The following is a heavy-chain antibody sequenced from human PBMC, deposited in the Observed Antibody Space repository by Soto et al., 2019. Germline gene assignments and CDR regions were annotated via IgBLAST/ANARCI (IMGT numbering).Heavy chain of an antibody. Sequence: QVQLVESGGGVVQPGRSLRLSCAASGFTFSSFTMHWVRQAPGKGLEWVAVISYDDGTNKDYADSVKGRFTISRDNPKNTLYLQMNSLRAEDPAVYYCARSIAVAGTPEFDYWGQGTLVTVSS. CDR2: ISYDDGTNK. CDR3: ARSIAVAGTPEFDY. D-gene: IGHD6-19*01. J-gene: IGHJ4*02. CDR1: GFTFSSFT. V-gene: IGHV3-30-3*01.